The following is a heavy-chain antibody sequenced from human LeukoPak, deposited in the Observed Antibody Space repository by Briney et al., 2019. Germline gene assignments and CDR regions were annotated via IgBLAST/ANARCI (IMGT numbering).Heavy chain of an antibody. CDR1: GYTLTVLS. CDR3: ATDRMVRGVMTYFVY. V-gene: IGHV1-24*01. D-gene: IGHD3-10*01. CDR2: FDPVDGET. J-gene: IGHJ4*02. Sequence: GAPVKVSCKVSGYTLTVLSMHWVRQAPGKGLEWMGGFDPVDGETIYAQKFQGRVTMTEDTSTDTAYMELSILRSEATAVYYCATDRMVRGVMTYFVYWGQGTLVTVSS.